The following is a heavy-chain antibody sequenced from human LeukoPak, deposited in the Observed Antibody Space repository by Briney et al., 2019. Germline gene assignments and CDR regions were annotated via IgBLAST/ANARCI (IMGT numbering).Heavy chain of an antibody. D-gene: IGHD3-3*01. CDR1: GFTFRDYY. CDR2: ISSTSTYT. Sequence: GGSLRPSCAASGFTFRDYYMSWIRQAPGKGLEWISHISSTSTYTNYADSVKGRFTISRDNAKNSLYLQMNSLRAEDTAVYYCARAETYFDFWSNYDRYSFDYWGQGALVTVSS. CDR3: ARAETYFDFWSNYDRYSFDY. J-gene: IGHJ4*02. V-gene: IGHV3-11*05.